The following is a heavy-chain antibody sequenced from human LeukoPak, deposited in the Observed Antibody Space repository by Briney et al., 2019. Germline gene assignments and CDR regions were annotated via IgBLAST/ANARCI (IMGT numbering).Heavy chain of an antibody. V-gene: IGHV3-33*01. CDR3: ARERTLYVSGSGYGMDV. D-gene: IGHD3-10*01. Sequence: GKSLRLSCAASGFAFSSYGMHWVRQAPGKGLEWVALIWYDGSNKYYADSVKGRFTISRDSSKNTLYLEMSSLRAEDTAVYFCARERTLYVSGSGYGMDVWGQGTMVTVSS. CDR1: GFAFSSYG. J-gene: IGHJ3*01. CDR2: IWYDGSNK.